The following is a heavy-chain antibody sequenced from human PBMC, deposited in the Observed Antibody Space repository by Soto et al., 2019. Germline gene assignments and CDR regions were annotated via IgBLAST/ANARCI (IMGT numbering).Heavy chain of an antibody. CDR2: INWNGGST. CDR1: GFTFDDYG. V-gene: IGHV3-20*04. D-gene: IGHD3-10*01. CDR3: ARIVSNYYGSGSYYSDYYYYYGMDV. Sequence: PGGSLRLSCAASGFTFDDYGMSWVRQAPGKGLEWISGINWNGGSTGYADSVKGRFTISRDNAKNSLYLQMNILRAEDTAFYYCARIVSNYYGSGSYYSDYYYYYGMDVWGQGTTVTV. J-gene: IGHJ6*02.